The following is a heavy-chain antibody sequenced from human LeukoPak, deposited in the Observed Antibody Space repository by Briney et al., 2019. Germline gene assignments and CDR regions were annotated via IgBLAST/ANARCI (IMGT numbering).Heavy chain of an antibody. CDR3: ASYYYSSGPDAFDI. V-gene: IGHV5-51*01. Sequence: GVALLISSHAAGCCSTSYCIRCGGRMPRKSMEWMGIIYPGDSDTRYSPSSQSQVTTSADKSIRPADLQWSGLKASDTAAYDCASYYYSSGPDAFDIWGQGTMVTVSS. J-gene: IGHJ3*02. D-gene: IGHD3-22*01. CDR1: GCCSTSYC. CDR2: IYPGDSDT.